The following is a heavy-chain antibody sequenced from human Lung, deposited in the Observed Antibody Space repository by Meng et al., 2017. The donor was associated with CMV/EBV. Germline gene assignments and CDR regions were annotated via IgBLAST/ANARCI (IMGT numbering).Heavy chain of an antibody. CDR2: IGGSGGPI. D-gene: IGHD3-16*01. J-gene: IGHJ4*02. Sequence: SXAASRFTFSAYEMNWVRQAPGKGLEWVSYIGGSGGPINYADSVRGRFTISRNNARNSLYLQMNSLRAEDTAVYYCARGGYDYVWGSLDYWGQGXLVTVSS. V-gene: IGHV3-48*03. CDR1: RFTFSAYE. CDR3: ARGGYDYVWGSLDY.